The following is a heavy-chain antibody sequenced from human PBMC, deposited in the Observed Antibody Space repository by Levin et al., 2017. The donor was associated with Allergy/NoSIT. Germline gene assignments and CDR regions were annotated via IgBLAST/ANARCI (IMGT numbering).Heavy chain of an antibody. D-gene: IGHD1-26*01. CDR1: GFTFDDYA. CDR2: IFWKSGGT. V-gene: IGHV3-9*01. J-gene: IGHJ6*02. CDR3: VRDMAPGGAGA. Sequence: GGSLRLSCVVSGFTFDDYAIHWVRQTPGKGLEWVSGIFWKSGGTGYADSVKGRFTISRDKVKNSAYLEMNSLRGEDTALYYCVRDMAPGGAGAWGQGTTVTVS.